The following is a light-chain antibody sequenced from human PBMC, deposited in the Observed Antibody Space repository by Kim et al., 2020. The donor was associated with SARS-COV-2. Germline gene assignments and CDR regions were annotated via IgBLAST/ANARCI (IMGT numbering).Light chain of an antibody. CDR2: YDD. J-gene: IGLJ1*01. Sequence: QSVLTQPPSVSEAPRQRVTISCSGSSSNIGDYAVNWYQHLPGKAPKLLIYYDDLLPSGVSDRFSGSKSGTSASLAISGLQSEDEADYFCAAWDDTLNGYVFGTGTKVTVL. CDR1: SSNIGDYA. CDR3: AAWDDTLNGYV. V-gene: IGLV1-36*01.